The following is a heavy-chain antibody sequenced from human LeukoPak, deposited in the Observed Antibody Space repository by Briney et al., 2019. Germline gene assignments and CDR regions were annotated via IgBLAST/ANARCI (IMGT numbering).Heavy chain of an antibody. CDR3: ARVAYGDYLLDY. Sequence: SETLSLTCAVYGGSFSGYYWSWIRQPPGKGLEWIGEINHSGSTNYNPSLKSRVTISVDTSKNQFSLKLSSVTAADTAVYYCARVAYGDYLLDYWGQGTLVTVSS. CDR1: GGSFSGYY. V-gene: IGHV4-34*01. J-gene: IGHJ4*02. CDR2: INHSGST. D-gene: IGHD4-17*01.